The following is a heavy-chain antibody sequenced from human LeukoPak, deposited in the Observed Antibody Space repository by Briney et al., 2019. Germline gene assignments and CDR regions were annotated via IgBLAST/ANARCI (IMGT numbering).Heavy chain of an antibody. J-gene: IGHJ2*01. CDR1: GFTFGNFG. CDR3: ARESVSSGTGYFDL. Sequence: GGSLRLSCEASGFTFGNFGMTWVRQAPGKGLQWVSGITGSSTWTYYAASVKGRFTVSRDNSQNMLHLQMNSLRADDTAVYYCARESVSSGTGYFDLWGRGTLVTVSS. D-gene: IGHD3-10*01. CDR2: ITGSSTWT. V-gene: IGHV3-23*01.